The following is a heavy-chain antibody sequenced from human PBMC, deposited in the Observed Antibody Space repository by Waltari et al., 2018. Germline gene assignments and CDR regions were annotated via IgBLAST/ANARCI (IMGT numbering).Heavy chain of an antibody. V-gene: IGHV3-9*01. CDR2: ISWGSGDI. J-gene: IGHJ6*02. D-gene: IGHD3-16*01. CDR3: AKDMGGGFYYDYGMDV. CDR1: GFTFDNYA. Sequence: EVQLVESGGGLVQPGRSLRLSCLASGFTFDNYARHWVRQAPGKGLEWVSGISWGSGDIGYADSVKGRFTISRDNAKNSLYLQMNSLTIEDTALYFCAKDMGGGFYYDYGMDVWGQGTTVTVSS.